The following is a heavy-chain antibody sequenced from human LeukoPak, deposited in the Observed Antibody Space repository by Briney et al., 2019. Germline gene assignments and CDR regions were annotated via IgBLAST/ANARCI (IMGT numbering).Heavy chain of an antibody. V-gene: IGHV3-23*01. D-gene: IGHD3-10*01. Sequence: PGGSLGLSCAASGFTFSSYAMSWVRQAPGKGLEWVSGLTGSGGNTYYADSVKSRFTISRDNSKNTLSLQMNSLRAEDAAVYYCVKFRGIQHYNYHMDVWGKGTTVTVSS. CDR1: GFTFSSYA. J-gene: IGHJ6*03. CDR2: LTGSGGNT. CDR3: VKFRGIQHYNYHMDV.